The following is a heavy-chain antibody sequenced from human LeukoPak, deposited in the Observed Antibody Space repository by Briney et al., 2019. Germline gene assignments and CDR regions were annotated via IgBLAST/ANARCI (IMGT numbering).Heavy chain of an antibody. CDR3: GKGTGSDGWYIDY. V-gene: IGHV3-48*02. Sequence: GASDRPSYAASGLTFSRDSTNSARQAPRRGLEWVSYISGSSSSSDGRAEQYADSVKGRFTISRDDDKNSLHLQMNSMRDEDTAVYYCGKGTGSDGWYIDYWGPGALVTVSS. CDR2: ISGSSSSSDGRAE. J-gene: IGHJ4*02. D-gene: IGHD2-15*01. CDR1: GLTFSRDS.